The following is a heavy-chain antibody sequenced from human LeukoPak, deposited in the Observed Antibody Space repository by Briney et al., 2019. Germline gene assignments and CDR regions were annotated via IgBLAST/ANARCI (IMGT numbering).Heavy chain of an antibody. Sequence: ASVKVSCKASEYTFTGYYMHWVRQAPGQGLEWMGWINPNSGGTNYAQKFQGRVTMTRDTSISTAYMELSRLRSDDTAVYYCARFGSNWGFRYFDLWGRGTLVTVSS. CDR1: EYTFTGYY. D-gene: IGHD7-27*01. CDR2: INPNSGGT. CDR3: ARFGSNWGFRYFDL. V-gene: IGHV1-2*02. J-gene: IGHJ2*01.